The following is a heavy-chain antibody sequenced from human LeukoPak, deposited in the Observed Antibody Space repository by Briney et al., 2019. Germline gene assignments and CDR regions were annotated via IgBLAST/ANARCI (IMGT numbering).Heavy chain of an antibody. D-gene: IGHD3-22*01. CDR2: ISGSGGST. Sequence: PGGSLRLSCAASGFTFSSYAMSWVRQAPGKGLEWVSAISGSGGSTYYADSVKGWFTISRDNSKNTLYLQMNSLRAEDTAVYYCARHYDYDSSGYNPYWGQGTLVTVSS. V-gene: IGHV3-23*01. J-gene: IGHJ4*02. CDR1: GFTFSSYA. CDR3: ARHYDYDSSGYNPY.